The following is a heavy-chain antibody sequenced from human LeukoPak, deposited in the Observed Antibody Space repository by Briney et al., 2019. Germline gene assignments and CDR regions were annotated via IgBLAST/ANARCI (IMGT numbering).Heavy chain of an antibody. D-gene: IGHD4-17*01. V-gene: IGHV4-4*02. CDR3: AREPRQSRMTTYFFDY. J-gene: IGHJ4*02. CDR2: IYRSGST. CDR1: GGSINSSDW. Sequence: PSETLSLTCAVSGGSINSSDWWSWVRQPPGKGLEWIGEIYRSGSTNYNPSLKSRVTISVDKSKNQFSLKLSSVTAADTAVYYCAREPRQSRMTTYFFDYWGQGTLVTVSS.